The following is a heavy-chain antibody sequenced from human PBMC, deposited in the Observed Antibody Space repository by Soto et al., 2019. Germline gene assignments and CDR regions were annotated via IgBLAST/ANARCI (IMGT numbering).Heavy chain of an antibody. CDR2: IKEDGREK. CDR3: ARATGADKEDY. D-gene: IGHD3-10*01. Sequence: EVQLVESGGGLVQPGGSLRLSFAASGFTFSSYWMSWVRHAPGKGLEWVANIKEDGREKYYVDSVKGPFTISRDNAKNSLYLQMNSLRAEDTAVYYSARATGADKEDYWGQGTLVTVSS. J-gene: IGHJ4*02. CDR1: GFTFSSYW. V-gene: IGHV3-7*04.